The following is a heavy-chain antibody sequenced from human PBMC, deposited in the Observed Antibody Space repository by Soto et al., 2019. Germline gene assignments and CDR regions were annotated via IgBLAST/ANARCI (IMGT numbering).Heavy chain of an antibody. CDR1: GYTFSGHA. Sequence: GASVKVSCKASGYTFSGHAIHWLRQAPGQRPEWLGWINAGNSKTYYSEKFEGRVTFTRNTLYLQTSSLRHEDTAVYYCAKDGGPAYCNSPGCSAEHFDYWGRGTQVTVSS. D-gene: IGHD2-2*01. CDR3: AKDGGPAYCNSPGCSAEHFDY. V-gene: IGHV1-3*01. J-gene: IGHJ4*02. CDR2: INAGNSKT.